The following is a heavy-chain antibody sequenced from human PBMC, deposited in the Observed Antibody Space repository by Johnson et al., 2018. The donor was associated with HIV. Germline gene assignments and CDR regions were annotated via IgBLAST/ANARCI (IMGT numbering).Heavy chain of an antibody. CDR1: GFTFSSYA. Sequence: VQLVESGGGVVQPGRSLRLSCAASGFTFSSYAMHWVRQAPGKGLEWVAVISYDGSEKYYADSVKGRFTISRDNSKNTLYVQMNSLRVEDTAVYYCAREGSSGYYDAFDIWGQGTMVTVSS. V-gene: IGHV3-30*04. CDR2: ISYDGSEK. J-gene: IGHJ3*02. D-gene: IGHD3-22*01. CDR3: AREGSSGYYDAFDI.